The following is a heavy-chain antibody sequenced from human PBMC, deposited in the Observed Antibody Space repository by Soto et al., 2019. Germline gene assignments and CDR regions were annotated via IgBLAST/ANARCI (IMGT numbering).Heavy chain of an antibody. CDR1: GYSISSSNW. V-gene: IGHV4-28*01. CDR2: IYYSGTT. J-gene: IGHJ4*02. CDR3: ARREIQGPIDY. Sequence: QVQLQESGPGQVKPSDTLSLTCAVSGYSISSSNWWGWIRQPPGKGLEWIGYIYYSGTTYYNPSLKSRITMSVDTSKNQFSLKLTSVTAVDTAVYYCARREIQGPIDYWGQGTLVTVSS. D-gene: IGHD1-26*01.